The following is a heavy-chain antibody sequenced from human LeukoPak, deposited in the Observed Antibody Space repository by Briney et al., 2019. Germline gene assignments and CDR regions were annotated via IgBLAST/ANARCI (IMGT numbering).Heavy chain of an antibody. J-gene: IGHJ4*02. D-gene: IGHD6-19*01. Sequence: GGSLRLSCAASGFTFSSYAMSWVRQAPGKGLEWVSAISGSGGSTYYADSVKGRFTISRDNSKNTLYLQMNSLRAEDTAVYYCAKPTSLVYSSGWRYYFDYWGQGTLVTVSS. CDR1: GFTFSSYA. CDR3: AKPTSLVYSSGWRYYFDY. CDR2: ISGSGGST. V-gene: IGHV3-23*01.